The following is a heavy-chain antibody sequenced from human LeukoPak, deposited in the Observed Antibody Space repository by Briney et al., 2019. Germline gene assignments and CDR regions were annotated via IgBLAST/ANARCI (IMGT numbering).Heavy chain of an antibody. Sequence: GESLKISCKTSGYSFTTYWIGWVRQMPGTGLEWVGAIYPDDSNTRYSPSFQGQVVISADRSIRTAYLQWNTLKTSDTAMYYCVSRRGASGTINHFDPWGQGTLVTVSS. D-gene: IGHD3-10*01. J-gene: IGHJ5*02. CDR2: IYPDDSNT. CDR3: VSRRGASGTINHFDP. CDR1: GYSFTTYW. V-gene: IGHV5-51*01.